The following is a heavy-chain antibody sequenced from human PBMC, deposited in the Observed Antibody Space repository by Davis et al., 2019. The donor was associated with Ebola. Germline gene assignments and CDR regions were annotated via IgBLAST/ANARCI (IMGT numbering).Heavy chain of an antibody. Sequence: PSETLSLTCTVSGGSISSHYWGWVRQPPGKGLEWIADINYSGKTNYNPSLARRVTISIATSKNQFSLNLSSVTPADTAVYFCARVGGDGSSHLEGLDSWGQGTLVTVSS. V-gene: IGHV4-59*11. CDR1: GGSISSHY. CDR2: INYSGKT. D-gene: IGHD3-16*01. CDR3: ARVGGDGSSHLEGLDS. J-gene: IGHJ4*02.